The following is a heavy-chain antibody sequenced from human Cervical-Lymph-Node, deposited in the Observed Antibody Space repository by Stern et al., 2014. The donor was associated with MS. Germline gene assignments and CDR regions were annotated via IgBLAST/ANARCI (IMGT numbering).Heavy chain of an antibody. Sequence: VQLVQSGAEVKKPGASVKVSCKTSGYTFTTYDVSWVRQATGQGLEWMGWMNPNRGKTASAPKFQGRVTMTRNPSITTAYMDLSSLTSEDTAVYYCARGLLITFGGNTVHGYNGLDVWGQGTTVTVSS. CDR1: GYTFTTYD. D-gene: IGHD3-16*01. CDR3: ARGLLITFGGNTVHGYNGLDV. V-gene: IGHV1-8*01. CDR2: MNPNRGKT. J-gene: IGHJ6*02.